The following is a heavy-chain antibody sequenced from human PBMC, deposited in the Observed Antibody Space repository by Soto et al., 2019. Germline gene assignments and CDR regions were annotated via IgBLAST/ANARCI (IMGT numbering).Heavy chain of an antibody. V-gene: IGHV3-23*01. J-gene: IGHJ4*02. Sequence: GGSLRLSCAASGFTFSNFAMSWVRHAPGKGLEWVSEISGSGGSTYYADSVKGRFIISRDNSKNTLYLQMNSLRAEDTAVYYCAKDLWVAANPYYFDYWGQGTLVTVSS. CDR2: ISGSGGST. CDR1: GFTFSNFA. D-gene: IGHD2-15*01. CDR3: AKDLWVAANPYYFDY.